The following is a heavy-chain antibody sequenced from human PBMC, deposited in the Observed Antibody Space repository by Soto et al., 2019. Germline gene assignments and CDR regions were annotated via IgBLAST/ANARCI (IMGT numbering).Heavy chain of an antibody. J-gene: IGHJ4*02. CDR1: GYTFINHG. CDR2: ISGHNGKT. Sequence: QVQLVQSGGEVKKPGASVKVSCKASGYTFINHGISWVRQAPGQGLEWMGWISGHNGKTNYAQKFQGRVTMTTDTSTSTAFMELRSLRSDDTAVYYCARDSYPPAYFFDYWGQGTLVSVSS. CDR3: ARDSYPPAYFFDY. V-gene: IGHV1-18*04.